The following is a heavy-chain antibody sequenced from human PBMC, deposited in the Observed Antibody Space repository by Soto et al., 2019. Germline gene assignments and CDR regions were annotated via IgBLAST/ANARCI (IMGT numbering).Heavy chain of an antibody. CDR2: INHSGST. D-gene: IGHD2-15*01. CDR3: ARSEVVVVAGPGYNWFDP. Sequence: SETLSLTCAVYGGSFSGYYWSWIRQPPGKGLEWIGEINHSGSTNYNPSLKSRVTISVDTSKNQFSLKLSSVTAADTAVYYCARSEVVVVAGPGYNWFDPWGQGTLVTISS. CDR1: GGSFSGYY. V-gene: IGHV4-34*01. J-gene: IGHJ5*02.